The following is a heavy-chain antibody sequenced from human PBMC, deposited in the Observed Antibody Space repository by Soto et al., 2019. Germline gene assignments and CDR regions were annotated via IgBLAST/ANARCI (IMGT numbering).Heavy chain of an antibody. D-gene: IGHD2-15*01. J-gene: IGHJ6*02. Sequence: QVQLVQSGAEVKKPGSSVKVSCKASGGTFSSYAISWVRQAPGQGLEWMGGIIPIFGTANYAQKFQGRVTITAXXSXSXXYMELSSLRSEDTAVYYCARAWVPPWSYYYYGMDVWGQGTTVTVSS. CDR3: ARAWVPPWSYYYYGMDV. CDR1: GGTFSSYA. CDR2: IIPIFGTA. V-gene: IGHV1-69*12.